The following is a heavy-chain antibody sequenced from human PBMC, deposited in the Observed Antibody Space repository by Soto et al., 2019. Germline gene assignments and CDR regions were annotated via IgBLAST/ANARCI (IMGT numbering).Heavy chain of an antibody. CDR2: IYSGGNT. V-gene: IGHV3-53*01. Sequence: LRLSCAASGFTVSSNYMTWVRQAPGKGLEWVSVIYSGGNTYYADSVKGRFTISRDNSKNTLYLQMNSLRADDTAVYYCARAPLISTSGYNYYYYGMDVWGQGTTVTVSS. CDR1: GFTVSSNY. J-gene: IGHJ6*02. D-gene: IGHD2-2*02. CDR3: ARAPLISTSGYNYYYYGMDV.